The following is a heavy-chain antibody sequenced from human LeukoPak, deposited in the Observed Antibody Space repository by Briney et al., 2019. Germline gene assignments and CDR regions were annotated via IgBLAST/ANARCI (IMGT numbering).Heavy chain of an antibody. Sequence: GGSLRLSCAASGFTFSDYYMSWVRQAPGKGLKWVAVISGSGSRTYHADSVKGRFTISRDNSKNTLYLQMNSLRAEDTAVYYCAKDRTAGAYQGDAFDIWGQGTMVTVSS. J-gene: IGHJ3*02. V-gene: IGHV3-23*01. CDR2: ISGSGSRT. CDR1: GFTFSDYY. D-gene: IGHD2-2*01. CDR3: AKDRTAGAYQGDAFDI.